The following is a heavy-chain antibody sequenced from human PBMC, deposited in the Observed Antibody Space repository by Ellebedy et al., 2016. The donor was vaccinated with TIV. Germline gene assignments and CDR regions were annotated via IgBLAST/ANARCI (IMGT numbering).Heavy chain of an antibody. D-gene: IGHD3-22*01. V-gene: IGHV3-48*01. CDR2: ISSSSSTI. Sequence: GESLKISXAASGFTFSSYAMSWVRQAPGKGLEWVSYISSSSSTIYYADSVKGRFTISRDNAKNSLYLQMNSLRAEDTAVYYCARVGLMIVVDMDVWGKGTTVTVSS. CDR3: ARVGLMIVVDMDV. J-gene: IGHJ6*03. CDR1: GFTFSSYA.